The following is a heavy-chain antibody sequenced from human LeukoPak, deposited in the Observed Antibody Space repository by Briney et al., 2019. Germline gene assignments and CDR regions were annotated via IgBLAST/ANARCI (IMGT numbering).Heavy chain of an antibody. Sequence: ASVKVSCKASGYTFTGYYMHWVRQAPGQGLEWMGWINPNSGGTNYAQKFQGRVTMTRDTSISTAYMELSRLRSDDTAVYYCARDQSGANGPDLNIRYFDWLLLGANWFDPWGQGTLVTVSS. V-gene: IGHV1-2*02. CDR2: INPNSGGT. J-gene: IGHJ5*02. CDR3: ARDQSGANGPDLNIRYFDWLLLGANWFDP. D-gene: IGHD3-9*01. CDR1: GYTFTGYY.